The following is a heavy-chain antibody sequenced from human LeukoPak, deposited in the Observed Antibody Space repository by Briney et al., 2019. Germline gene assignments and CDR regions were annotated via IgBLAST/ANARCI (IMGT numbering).Heavy chain of an antibody. J-gene: IGHJ6*03. V-gene: IGHV3-23*01. CDR2: ISGGAGNT. CDR1: GFTFSSYA. D-gene: IGHD3-16*01. Sequence: GGSLRLSCAASGFTFSSYAMAWVRQVPGKGLEGFSAISGGAGNTYYADSVKGRFTISRDNTNYTLYLQMSSLRAEDTAVYYCAKFVSIFYYYYYMDVWGKGTTVTVSS. CDR3: AKFVSIFYYYYYMDV.